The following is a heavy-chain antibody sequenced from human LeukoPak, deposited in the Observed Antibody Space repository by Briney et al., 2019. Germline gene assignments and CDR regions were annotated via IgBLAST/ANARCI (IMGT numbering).Heavy chain of an antibody. CDR3: ASREMATISLFY. V-gene: IGHV4-39*01. CDR2: IYYSGST. Sequence: SETLSLTCTVSGGSIRSSNYWGWIRQPPGKGLEWIGSIYYSGSTYYNPSLKSRVTISVDTSKNQFSLKLSSVTAADTATYYCASREMATISLFYWGQGTLVTVPS. J-gene: IGHJ4*02. D-gene: IGHD5-24*01. CDR1: GGSIRSSNY.